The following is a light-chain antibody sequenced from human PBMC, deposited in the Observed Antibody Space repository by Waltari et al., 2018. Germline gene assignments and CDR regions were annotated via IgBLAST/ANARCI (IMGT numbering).Light chain of an antibody. J-gene: IGLJ3*02. V-gene: IGLV3-25*03. CDR1: ALPKQY. CDR2: KDT. CDR3: QSADISSSYRV. Sequence: SHDLTQPPSVSVSPGQPARHTCSGDALPKQYAYWFQKKPGQAPVLVIYKDTERPSGIPERFSGSSSGTTVTLTISGVQADDEADYYCQSADISSSYRVFGGGTKLSVL.